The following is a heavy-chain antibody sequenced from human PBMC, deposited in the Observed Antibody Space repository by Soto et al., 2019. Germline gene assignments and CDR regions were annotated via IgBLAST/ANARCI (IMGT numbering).Heavy chain of an antibody. D-gene: IGHD2-21*01. V-gene: IGHV5-51*01. CDR2: IFPADSDT. Sequence: GESLKISCKVSGYNFDTSWIGWVRQMPGKGLEWMGIIFPADSDTRYSPSFQGQVTLSVDKSISTAFLQWSSLRASDTAIYYCACFHVVIDETSSFDFWCQGTQVTGST. CDR1: GYNFDTSW. J-gene: IGHJ5*01. CDR3: ACFHVVIDETSSFDF.